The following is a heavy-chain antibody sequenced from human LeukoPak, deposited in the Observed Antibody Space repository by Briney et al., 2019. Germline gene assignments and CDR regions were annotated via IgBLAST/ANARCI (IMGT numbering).Heavy chain of an antibody. CDR3: AKGPLRGTAAAIDY. D-gene: IGHD2-2*01. J-gene: IGHJ4*02. V-gene: IGHV3-30*18. CDR2: ISYDGRNI. CDR1: GITFRSYG. Sequence: GGSLRLSCAASGITFRSYGMHWVRQAPGKGLEWVAVISYDGRNIHYPDSVKGRFTISRDISTDTLWLQMDSLRTEDTAVYYCAKGPLRGTAAAIDYWGQGTLVTVSS.